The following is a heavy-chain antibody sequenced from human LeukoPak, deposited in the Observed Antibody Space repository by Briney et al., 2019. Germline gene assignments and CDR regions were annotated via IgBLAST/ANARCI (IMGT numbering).Heavy chain of an antibody. Sequence: PGGSLRLSCAASGFTVSSNYMSWVRQAPGKGLEWVSVIYSGGSTYYADSVKGRFTISRDNSKNTLYLQMNSLGAEDTAVYYCTRTHINGWCFDSWGQGTLVTVSS. V-gene: IGHV3-66*01. J-gene: IGHJ4*02. D-gene: IGHD6-19*01. CDR1: GFTVSSNY. CDR3: TRTHINGWCFDS. CDR2: IYSGGST.